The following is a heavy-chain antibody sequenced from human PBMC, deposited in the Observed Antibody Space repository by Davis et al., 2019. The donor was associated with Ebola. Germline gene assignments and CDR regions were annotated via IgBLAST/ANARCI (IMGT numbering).Heavy chain of an antibody. D-gene: IGHD3-10*01. CDR2: ISGAGSVT. CDR3: AKETARFSSKWFGGFDY. CDR1: GFTFSDYA. V-gene: IGHV3-23*01. J-gene: IGHJ5*01. Sequence: PGGSLRLSCAASGFTFSDYAMSWVRQAPGKGLEWVSGISGAGSVTYYADSVKGRFTVSRDNSKDTLHLQMSSLRVEDTAIYSCAKETARFSSKWFGGFDYWGHGTLVVVSS.